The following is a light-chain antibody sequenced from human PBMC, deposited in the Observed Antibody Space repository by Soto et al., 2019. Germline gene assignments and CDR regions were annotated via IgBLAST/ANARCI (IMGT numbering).Light chain of an antibody. CDR3: CSFAVGAALV. V-gene: IGLV2-23*01. J-gene: IGLJ2*01. CDR2: EGT. CDR1: GSNVGTYDL. Sequence: QSVLTQPASVSASPGQSITISCTGTGSNVGTYDLVSWYQHHPDKAPKLIIYEGTKRPSGISSRFSGSKSGNTASLTISGLQAEDDADYYCCSFAVGAALVFGGGTKVTVL.